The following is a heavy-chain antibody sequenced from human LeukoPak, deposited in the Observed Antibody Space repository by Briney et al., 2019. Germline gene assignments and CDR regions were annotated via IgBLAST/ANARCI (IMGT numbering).Heavy chain of an antibody. CDR2: ISGSGGST. J-gene: IGHJ4*02. D-gene: IGHD4-23*01. Sequence: QTGGSLRLSCAASGFTFSSYAMSWVRQAPGKGLEWVSAISGSGGSTYYADSVKGRFTISRDNSKNTLYLQMNSLRAEDTAVYYYAKANRGDYGGIIYYFDYWGQGTLVTVFS. CDR1: GFTFSSYA. V-gene: IGHV3-23*01. CDR3: AKANRGDYGGIIYYFDY.